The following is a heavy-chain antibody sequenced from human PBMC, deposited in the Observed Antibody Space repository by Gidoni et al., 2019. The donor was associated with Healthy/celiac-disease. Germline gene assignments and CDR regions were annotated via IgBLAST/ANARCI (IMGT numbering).Heavy chain of an antibody. V-gene: IGHV4-61*02. CDR2: IYTSGST. J-gene: IGHJ4*02. D-gene: IGHD4-17*01. CDR1: GVSISSGSYY. Sequence: QVQLQESGPGLVKPSQTLSLTCTVSGVSISSGSYYWSWIRPPAGKGLEWIGSIYTSGSTNYNPYLKSVVTISVDTSKNQFSLKLSSVTAADTAVYDCARGDDDGDYDYWGQGTLVTVSS. CDR3: ARGDDDGDYDY.